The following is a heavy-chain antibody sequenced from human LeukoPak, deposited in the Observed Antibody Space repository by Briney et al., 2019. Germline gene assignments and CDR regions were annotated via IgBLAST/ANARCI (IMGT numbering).Heavy chain of an antibody. J-gene: IGHJ3*02. Sequence: GGSLRLSCAASGFTFDNYALSWVRQAPDQGLEWLSTITGTGGGTYYADSVKGRFTISRDNSKDTLYLQLNSLRVEDTAIYYCAKRTSTAGTTAAFDIWGQGTMVTVS. CDR3: AKRTSTAGTTAAFDI. CDR1: GFTFDNYA. V-gene: IGHV3-23*01. D-gene: IGHD1-1*01. CDR2: ITGTGGGT.